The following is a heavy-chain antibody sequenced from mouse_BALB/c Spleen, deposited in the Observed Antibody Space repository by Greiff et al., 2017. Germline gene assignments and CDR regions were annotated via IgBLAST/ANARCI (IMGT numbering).Heavy chain of an antibody. D-gene: IGHD2-1*01. CDR3: ARDYGNYWFAY. V-gene: IGHV1-80*01. Sequence: ESGAELVRPGSSVKISCKASGYAFSSYWMNWVKQRPGQGLEWIGQIYPGDGDTNYNGKFKGKATLTADKSSSTAYMQLSSLTSEDSAVYFCARDYGNYWFAYWGQGTLVTVSA. CDR2: IYPGDGDT. CDR1: GYAFSSYW. J-gene: IGHJ3*01.